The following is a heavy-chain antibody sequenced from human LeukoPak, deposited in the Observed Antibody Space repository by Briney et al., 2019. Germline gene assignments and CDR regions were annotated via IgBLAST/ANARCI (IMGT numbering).Heavy chain of an antibody. CDR1: GGSISSYY. V-gene: IGHV4-4*09. D-gene: IGHD6-13*01. CDR2: IYTSGST. Sequence: SETLSLTCTVSGGSISSYYWSWIRQPPGKGLEWIGYIYTSGSTNYNPSLKSRVTISVDTSKNQFSLKLSSVTAADTPVYYCARRVGYSSSWYYFDYWGQGTLVTVSS. CDR3: ARRVGYSSSWYYFDY. J-gene: IGHJ4*02.